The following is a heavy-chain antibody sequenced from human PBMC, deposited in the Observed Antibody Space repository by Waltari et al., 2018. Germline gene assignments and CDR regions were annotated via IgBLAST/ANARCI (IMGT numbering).Heavy chain of an antibody. Sequence: QVQLQESGPGLVKPSGTLSLTCAVSGGSISSSNWWIWVRPPPGKGLEGIGEIYHSGSTNYNPSLKSRVTISVEKSKNQFSLKLISVTAADTAVYYCARVSGYYDSSGYYPYFDYWGQGTLVTVSS. V-gene: IGHV4-4*02. D-gene: IGHD3-22*01. CDR2: IYHSGST. CDR3: ARVSGYYDSSGYYPYFDY. CDR1: GGSISSSNW. J-gene: IGHJ4*02.